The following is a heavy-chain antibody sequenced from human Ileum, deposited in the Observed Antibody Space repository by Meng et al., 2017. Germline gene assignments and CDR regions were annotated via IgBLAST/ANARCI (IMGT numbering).Heavy chain of an antibody. Sequence: QVQRGQVGAEVKKPGASVKVSCKASGYIFTRYGIGWVRQAPGQGLEWMGWISAYSGNTKYAQKLQGRVTMTTDTSKSTAYMELRNLRSDDTAVYYCARDTVGTTLGDYWGQGTLVTVSS. CDR3: ARDTVGTTLGDY. CDR2: ISAYSGNT. D-gene: IGHD4-23*01. V-gene: IGHV1-18*01. CDR1: GYIFTRYG. J-gene: IGHJ4*02.